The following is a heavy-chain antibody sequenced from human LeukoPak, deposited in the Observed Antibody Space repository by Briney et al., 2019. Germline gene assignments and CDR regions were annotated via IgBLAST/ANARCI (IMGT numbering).Heavy chain of an antibody. D-gene: IGHD6-13*01. CDR1: GFTFDDYA. CDR2: IRWNSGSI. CDR3: AKGKYSSSWYVSDY. Sequence: GGSLRLSCAASGFTFDDYAMHWVRQAPGKGLEWVAGIRWNSGSIGYADSVKGRFTISRDNAKNSLYLQMNSLRVEDTALYYCAKGKYSSSWYVSDYWGQGTLVTVSS. J-gene: IGHJ4*02. V-gene: IGHV3-9*01.